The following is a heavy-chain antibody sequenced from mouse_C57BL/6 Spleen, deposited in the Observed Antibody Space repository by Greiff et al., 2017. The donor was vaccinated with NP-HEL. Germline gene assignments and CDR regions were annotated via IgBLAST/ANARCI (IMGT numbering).Heavy chain of an antibody. CDR1: GYTFTSYW. Sequence: QVQLQQPGTELVKPGASVTLSCKASGYTFTSYWMHWVKQRPGQGLEWIGNINPSNGGTNYNEKFKSKATLTVDKSSSTAYMQLSSLTSEDSAVYYCARSGMVITRYFDVWGTGTTVTVSS. D-gene: IGHD2-3*01. CDR2: INPSNGGT. J-gene: IGHJ1*03. V-gene: IGHV1-53*01. CDR3: ARSGMVITRYFDV.